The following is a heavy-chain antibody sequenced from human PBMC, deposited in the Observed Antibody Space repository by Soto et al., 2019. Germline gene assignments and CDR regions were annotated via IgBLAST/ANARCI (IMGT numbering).Heavy chain of an antibody. J-gene: IGHJ6*03. Sequence: PSETLSITCAVCGESVSGYYGGWIRQPPGKGLEWIGEINHSGSTNYNPSLKSRVTISVDTSKNQFSLKLSSVAAADTVVYYCARGVAAATNYMDVWGKGTTVTVSS. D-gene: IGHD2-15*01. CDR2: INHSGST. CDR3: ARGVAAATNYMDV. CDR1: GESVSGYY. V-gene: IGHV4-34*01.